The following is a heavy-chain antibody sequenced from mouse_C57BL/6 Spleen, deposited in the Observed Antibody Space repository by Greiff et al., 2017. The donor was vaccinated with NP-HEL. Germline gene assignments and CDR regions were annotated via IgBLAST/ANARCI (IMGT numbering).Heavy chain of an antibody. CDR2: IYPGSGST. CDR1: GYTFTSYW. CDR3: ARARTVVAPYYAMDY. Sequence: QVQLQQSGAELVKPGASVKMSCKASGYTFTSYWITWVKQRPGQGLEWIGDIYPGSGSTNYNEKFKSKATLTVDTSSSTAYMQLSSLTSEDSAVYYCARARTVVAPYYAMDYWGQGTSVTVSS. J-gene: IGHJ4*01. D-gene: IGHD1-1*01. V-gene: IGHV1-55*01.